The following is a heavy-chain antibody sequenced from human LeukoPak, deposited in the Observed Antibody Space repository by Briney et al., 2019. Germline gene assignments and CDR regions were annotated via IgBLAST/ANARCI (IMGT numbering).Heavy chain of an antibody. CDR2: IYWDDDK. Sequence: SGPTLVKPTQTLTLTCTFSGFSLSTSGVGVGWIRQPPGKALEWLALIYWDDDKRYSPSLKSRLTITKDTSKNQVVLTMTNMDPVDTATYYCARSTYYDILTGYYGGAEDRDFDYWGQGTLVTVSS. D-gene: IGHD3-9*01. CDR1: GFSLSTSGVG. J-gene: IGHJ4*02. CDR3: ARSTYYDILTGYYGGAEDRDFDY. V-gene: IGHV2-5*02.